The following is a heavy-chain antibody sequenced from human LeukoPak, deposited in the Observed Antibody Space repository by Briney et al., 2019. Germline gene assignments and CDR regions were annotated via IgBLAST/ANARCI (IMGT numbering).Heavy chain of an antibody. CDR1: GGTFSSYD. CDR3: ARALGAYCGGDCYLGC. Sequence: GASVKVSCKASGGTFSSYDINWVRQATGQGLEWMGWMNPNSGNTGYAQKFQGRVTITRNTSISTAYMELSSLRSEDTAVYYCARALGAYCGGDCYLGCWGQGTLVTVSS. CDR2: MNPNSGNT. V-gene: IGHV1-8*03. J-gene: IGHJ4*02. D-gene: IGHD2-21*01.